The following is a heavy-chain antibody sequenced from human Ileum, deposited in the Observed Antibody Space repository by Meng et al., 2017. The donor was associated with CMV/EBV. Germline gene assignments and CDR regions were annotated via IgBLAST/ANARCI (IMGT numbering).Heavy chain of an antibody. Sequence: LHLQESDSTLWKPVEPLSLTSSVVGGSYSSSGDYWGWIRQPQGTGLERIGNMYSSGTPYSNPSLKSRVTMSVDTSKNQFSLKLSSVTAADTAVYYCARWGSGTYYKGYFDYWGQGTLVTVSS. CDR3: ARWGSGTYYKGYFDY. CDR2: MYSSGTP. J-gene: IGHJ4*02. V-gene: IGHV4-39*07. D-gene: IGHD3-10*01. CDR1: GGSYSSSGDY.